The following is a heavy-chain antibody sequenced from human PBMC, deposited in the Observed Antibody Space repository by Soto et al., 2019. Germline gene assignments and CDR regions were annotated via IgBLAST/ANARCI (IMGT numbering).Heavy chain of an antibody. CDR3: ARLVPAASNYYYYYGMDV. V-gene: IGHV5-51*01. CDR2: IYPGDSDT. CDR1: GYSFTSYW. J-gene: IGHJ6*02. Sequence: GESLKISCKGSGYSFTSYWIGWVRQMPGKGLEWMGIIYPGDSDTRCSPSFQGQVTISADKSISTAYLQWSSLKASDTAMYYCARLVPAASNYYYYYGMDVWGQGTTVTVSS. D-gene: IGHD2-2*01.